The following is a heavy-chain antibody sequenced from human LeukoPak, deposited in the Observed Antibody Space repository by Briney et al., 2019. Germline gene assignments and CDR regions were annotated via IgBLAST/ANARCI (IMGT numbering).Heavy chain of an antibody. CDR1: GLTFSTYS. Sequence: PGGSLRLSCAASGLTFSTYSMNWVRQDPGKGLEWVSSISSSSSYIYYADSVKGRFTIARDNAKNSLYLQMNSLRAEDTAVYYCARDPSSEYNWNYPSDYWGQGTLVTVSS. CDR2: ISSSSSYI. J-gene: IGHJ4*02. V-gene: IGHV3-21*01. D-gene: IGHD1-7*01. CDR3: ARDPSSEYNWNYPSDY.